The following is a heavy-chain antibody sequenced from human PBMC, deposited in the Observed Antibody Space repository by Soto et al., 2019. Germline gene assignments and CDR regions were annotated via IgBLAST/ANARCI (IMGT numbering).Heavy chain of an antibody. D-gene: IGHD6-13*01. CDR1: GGTFSSYA. CDR2: IIPIFGTA. Sequence: GASVKVSCKASGGTFSSYAISWVRQAPGQGLEWMGGIIPIFGTANYAQKFQGRVTITADESTSTAYMELSSLRSEDTAVYYCASVTPIAAAANFYYYYYGMDVWGQGTTVTVSS. V-gene: IGHV1-69*13. CDR3: ASVTPIAAAANFYYYYYGMDV. J-gene: IGHJ6*02.